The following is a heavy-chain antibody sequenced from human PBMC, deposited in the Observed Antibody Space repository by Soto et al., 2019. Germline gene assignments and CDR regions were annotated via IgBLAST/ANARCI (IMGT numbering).Heavy chain of an antibody. D-gene: IGHD6-13*01. J-gene: IGHJ5*02. CDR1: GGSVSSGSYY. CDR2: IYYSGST. Sequence: PSETLSLTCTVSGGSVSSGSYYWSWIRQPPGKGLEWIGYIYYSGSTNYNPSLKSRVTISVDTSKNQFSLKLSSVTAAETAVYYCGSIAEAAGWFDPWGQGTLVTVSS. CDR3: GSIAEAAGWFDP. V-gene: IGHV4-61*01.